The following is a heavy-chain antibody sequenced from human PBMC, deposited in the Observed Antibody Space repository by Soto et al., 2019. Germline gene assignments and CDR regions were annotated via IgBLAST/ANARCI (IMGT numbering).Heavy chain of an antibody. J-gene: IGHJ6*02. V-gene: IGHV1-69*01. D-gene: IGHD2-21*02. CDR3: ASPAGLVTAMRGGMDV. CDR1: GGTFSSYA. Sequence: QVQLVQSGAEVKKPGSSVKVSCKASGGTFSSYAISWVRQAPGQGREWMGGIIPIFGTANYAQKFQGRVRITADESTSTAYMELSSLRSEDTAVYYCASPAGLVTAMRGGMDVWGQGTTVTVSS. CDR2: IIPIFGTA.